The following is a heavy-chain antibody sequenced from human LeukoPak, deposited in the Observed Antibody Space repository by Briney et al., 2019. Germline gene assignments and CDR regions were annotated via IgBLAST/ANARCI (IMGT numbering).Heavy chain of an antibody. CDR2: ISAYNGNT. V-gene: IGHV1-18*01. CDR1: GYTFTSYG. CDR3: ARVTTLLDY. D-gene: IGHD4-11*01. J-gene: IGHJ4*02. Sequence: ASVKVSCKASGYTFTSYGISGVRQAPGQGLEWMGWISAYNGNTIYAQKLLGRVTMTTDTSTSTAYLELRSLRSDDTAVYYCARVTTLLDYWGQGTLVTVSS.